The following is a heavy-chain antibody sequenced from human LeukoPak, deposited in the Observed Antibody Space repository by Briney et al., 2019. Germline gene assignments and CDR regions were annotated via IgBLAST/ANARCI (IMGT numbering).Heavy chain of an antibody. D-gene: IGHD1-26*01. J-gene: IGHJ4*02. CDR1: GFAVSYHY. CDR2: IYSGGNS. V-gene: IGHV3-53*01. Sequence: PGGSLRLSCAASGFAVSYHYMNWVRQPPGKGLEGVSVIYSGGNSYCADSVKGRFTISRDSSKNTLYLQVNNLRAEDTAVYYCARESVGSDYFDFWGQGTLVTVSS. CDR3: ARESVGSDYFDF.